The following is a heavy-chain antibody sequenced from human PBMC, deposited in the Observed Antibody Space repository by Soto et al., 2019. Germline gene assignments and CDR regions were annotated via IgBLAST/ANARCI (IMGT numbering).Heavy chain of an antibody. J-gene: IGHJ4*02. D-gene: IGHD3-9*01. V-gene: IGHV3-9*01. CDR1: GFTVSTNY. CDR3: AKGDFDILTGLDY. CDR2: ISWNSVSI. Sequence: PGGSLRLSCAASGFTVSTNYMSWVRKAPGKGLEWVAGISWNSVSIGYADSVKGRFTISRDDAKNSLYLQMNSLRTEDTALYYCAKGDFDILTGLDYWGRGTLVTVSS.